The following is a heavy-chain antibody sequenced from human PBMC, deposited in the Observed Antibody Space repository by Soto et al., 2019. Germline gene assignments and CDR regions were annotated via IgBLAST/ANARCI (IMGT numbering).Heavy chain of an antibody. V-gene: IGHV4-31*03. J-gene: IGHJ4*02. D-gene: IGHD3-22*01. CDR1: GGSINSGGYS. CDR2: IYHSENT. CDR3: ARVKNYDDSGYFY. Sequence: SETLSLTCTVSGGSINSGGYSWTWIRQHPGKGLEWIGYIYHSENTYYNPSLKSRVTISVDTSKNQFSLKLSSVTAADTAVYYCARVKNYDDSGYFYWGQGTLVTVSS.